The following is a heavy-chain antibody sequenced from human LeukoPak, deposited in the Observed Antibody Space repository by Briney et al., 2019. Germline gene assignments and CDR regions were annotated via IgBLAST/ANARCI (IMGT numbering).Heavy chain of an antibody. Sequence: GGSLRLSCAASGFTFSSYGMPWVRQAPGKGLEWVSVIYSGGSTYYADSVKGRFTISRHNSKNTLYLQMNSLRAEDTAVYYCARVMVAHYDSSGYYPLYYYYGMDVWGQGTTVTVSS. CDR3: ARVMVAHYDSSGYYPLYYYYGMDV. CDR1: GFTFSSYG. CDR2: IYSGGST. V-gene: IGHV3-NL1*01. J-gene: IGHJ6*02. D-gene: IGHD3-22*01.